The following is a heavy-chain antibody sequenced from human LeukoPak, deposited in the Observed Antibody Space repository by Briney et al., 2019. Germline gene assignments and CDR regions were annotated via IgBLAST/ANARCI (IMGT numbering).Heavy chain of an antibody. Sequence: ASVKVSCKASGYTFTGDYMHWVRQAPGQGLEWMGWINPNSGGTKYAQKFQGRVTMTRDTSISTAYMELSWLTSDDTAVYFCARGAAIDGILFFDYWGQGPLVTVSS. V-gene: IGHV1-2*02. CDR2: INPNSGGT. J-gene: IGHJ4*02. D-gene: IGHD2/OR15-2a*01. CDR3: ARGAAIDGILFFDY. CDR1: GYTFTGDY.